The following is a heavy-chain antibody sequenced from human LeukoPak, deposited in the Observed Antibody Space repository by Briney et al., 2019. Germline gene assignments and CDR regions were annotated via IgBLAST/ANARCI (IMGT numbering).Heavy chain of an antibody. CDR1: GFTFSSYA. CDR3: ARDALYDYVWGSYHDY. CDR2: LSSNGGST. Sequence: PAGSLRLSCAASGFTFSSYAMHWVRPAPGKGLECVLALSSNGGSTYYANSAKGTFTIYRATSKNTLYLQMGSLRAEDMAVYYCARDALYDYVWGSYHDYWGQGALVTVSS. D-gene: IGHD3-16*02. J-gene: IGHJ4*02. V-gene: IGHV3-64*01.